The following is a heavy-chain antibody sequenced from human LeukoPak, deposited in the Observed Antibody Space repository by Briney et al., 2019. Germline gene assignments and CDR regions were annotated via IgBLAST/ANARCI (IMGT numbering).Heavy chain of an antibody. CDR1: GLTFSTYW. V-gene: IGHV3-7*01. J-gene: IGHJ4*02. CDR3: ARLSPY. Sequence: GGSLRLSCAASGLTFSTYWMTWVRQAPGQGLEWVANIKQDGSDKYYVDSVKGRFIISRDNAKNSLYLQMNSLRAEDTAVYYCARLSPYWGQGTLVTVSS. CDR2: IKQDGSDK.